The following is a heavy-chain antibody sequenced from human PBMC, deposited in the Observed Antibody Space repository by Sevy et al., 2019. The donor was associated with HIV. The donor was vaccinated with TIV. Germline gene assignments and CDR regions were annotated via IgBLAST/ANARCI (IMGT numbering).Heavy chain of an antibody. CDR3: AKKREYYDFWSGYYGMDV. CDR1: GFTFSSYA. J-gene: IGHJ6*02. V-gene: IGHV3-23*01. Sequence: GGSLRLSCAASGFTFSSYAMSWVRQAPGKGLEWVSAISGSGGSTYYADSVKGRFTISRDNSKNTLYLQMNSLRAEDTAVYHCAKKREYYDFWSGYYGMDVWGQGTTVTVSS. CDR2: ISGSGGST. D-gene: IGHD3-3*01.